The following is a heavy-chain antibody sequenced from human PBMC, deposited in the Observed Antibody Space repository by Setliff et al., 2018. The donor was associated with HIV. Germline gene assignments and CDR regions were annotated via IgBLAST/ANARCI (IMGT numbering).Heavy chain of an antibody. CDR2: ITGSCTT. J-gene: IGHJ4*02. V-gene: IGHV3-23*01. D-gene: IGHD3-9*01. CDR3: AKRLVRTFDF. CDR1: GFDFRYNA. Sequence: GESLKISCAASGFDFRYNAMSWVRQAPGKGLEWVSGITGSCTTNYADSVKGRFTVSRDNSRTTVFLQMNSLRVEDTAVYYCAKRLVRTFDFWGQGTLVTVSS.